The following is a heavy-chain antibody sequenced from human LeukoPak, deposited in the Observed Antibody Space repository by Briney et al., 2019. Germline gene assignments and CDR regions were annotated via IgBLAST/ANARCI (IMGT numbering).Heavy chain of an antibody. Sequence: SLRLSCAASRFTFRSYGMHCVCQGPGKGLEWVSLITYDNFYKYYGDSVKGRFTISRDNSKNTLYLQMNSLRVEDTAVYYCAKDRISMVRSSDIDNWGQGTLVTVSS. V-gene: IGHV3-30*18. CDR1: RFTFRSYG. CDR3: AKDRISMVRSSDIDN. CDR2: ITYDNFYK. D-gene: IGHD3-10*01. J-gene: IGHJ4*02.